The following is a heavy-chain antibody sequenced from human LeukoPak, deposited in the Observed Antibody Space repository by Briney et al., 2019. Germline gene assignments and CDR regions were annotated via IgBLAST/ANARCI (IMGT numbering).Heavy chain of an antibody. CDR1: GYTFTSYG. Sequence: PRASVKVSCKASGYTFTSYGISWVRQAPGQGLERMGWISAYNGNTNYAQKLQGRVTMTTDTSTITAYMELRSLRSDDTAVYYCARDRSTVTTVYGMDVWGQGTTVTVSS. CDR2: ISAYNGNT. CDR3: ARDRSTVTTVYGMDV. V-gene: IGHV1-18*01. J-gene: IGHJ6*02. D-gene: IGHD4-17*01.